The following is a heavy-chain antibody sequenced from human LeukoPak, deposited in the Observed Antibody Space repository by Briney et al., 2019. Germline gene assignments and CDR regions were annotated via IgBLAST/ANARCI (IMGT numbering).Heavy chain of an antibody. CDR3: AKDLYHIAVAGEFHNNFDY. J-gene: IGHJ4*02. CDR1: GFTFSRYW. Sequence: GGSLRLSCAASGFTFSRYWMHWVRQAPGKGLMWVSRISPDGSTTLYADSVKGRFTISRDNAKNTLYLQMNSLGAEDTAVYYCAKDLYHIAVAGEFHNNFDYWGQGTLVTVSS. D-gene: IGHD6-19*01. CDR2: ISPDGSTT. V-gene: IGHV3-74*03.